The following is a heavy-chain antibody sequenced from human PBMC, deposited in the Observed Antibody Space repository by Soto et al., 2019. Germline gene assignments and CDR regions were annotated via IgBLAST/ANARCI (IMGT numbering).Heavy chain of an antibody. V-gene: IGHV4-4*07. CDR1: GGSISSYY. D-gene: IGHD1-26*01. J-gene: IGHJ6*02. CDR3: ATDISGSYGYYYYGMDV. CDR2: IYTSGST. Sequence: SETLSLTCTVSGGSISSYYWSWIRQPAGKGLEWIGRIYTSGSTNYNPSLKSRVTMSVDTSKNQFSLKLSSVTAADTAVYYCATDISGSYGYYYYGMDVWGQGTTVTVSS.